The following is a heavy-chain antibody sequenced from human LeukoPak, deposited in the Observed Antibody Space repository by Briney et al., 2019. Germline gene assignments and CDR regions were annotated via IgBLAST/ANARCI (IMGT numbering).Heavy chain of an antibody. V-gene: IGHV4-59*01. CDR2: IYYSGST. CDR3: ASRAGSGDAFDI. D-gene: IGHD6-19*01. Sequence: PSETLSLTCTVSGGSISSYYWSWIRQPPGKGLEWIGYIYYSGSTNYNPSLKSRVTISVDTSKNQFPLKLSSVTAADTAVYYCASRAGSGDAFDIWGQGTMVTVSS. J-gene: IGHJ3*02. CDR1: GGSISSYY.